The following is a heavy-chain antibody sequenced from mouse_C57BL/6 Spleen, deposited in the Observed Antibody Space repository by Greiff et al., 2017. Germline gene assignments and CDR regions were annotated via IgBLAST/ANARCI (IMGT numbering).Heavy chain of an antibody. V-gene: IGHV1-20*01. J-gene: IGHJ4*01. CDR3: ARSFHYDSTMDY. Sequence: EVQLQQSGPELVKPGDSVKISCKASGYSFTGYFMNWVMQSHGKSLEWIGRINPYNGDTFYNQKFKGKATLTVDKSSSTAHMELRSLTSEDSAVYYCARSFHYDSTMDYWGQGTSVTVSS. D-gene: IGHD2-4*01. CDR1: GYSFTGYF. CDR2: INPYNGDT.